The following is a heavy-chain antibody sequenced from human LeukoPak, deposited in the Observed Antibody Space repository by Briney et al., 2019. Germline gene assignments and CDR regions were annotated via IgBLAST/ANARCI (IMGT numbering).Heavy chain of an antibody. CDR1: GFTFSSYW. J-gene: IGHJ4*02. CDR3: ARTYYYDSSGYYFDY. CDR2: IKQDRSEK. D-gene: IGHD3-22*01. V-gene: IGHV3-7*03. Sequence: AGGSLRLSCAASGFTFSSYWMSWVRQAPGKGLEWVAHIKQDRSEKYYVDSVKGRFTISRDNAKNSVYLQMNSPRVEDTAVYYCARTYYYDSSGYYFDYWGQGTLVTVSS.